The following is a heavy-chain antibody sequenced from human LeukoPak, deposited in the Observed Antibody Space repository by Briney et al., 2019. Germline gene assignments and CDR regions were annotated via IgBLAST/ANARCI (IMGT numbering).Heavy chain of an antibody. J-gene: IGHJ4*02. Sequence: SETLSLTCTVSGGSISNDYWSWIRQPPGKGLEWIGYIYYSGSTNYNPSLKSRVTISVDTSKNQFSLKLSSVTAADTAVYYCARVEGYYYDSSGSPLFDYWGQGTLVTVSS. CDR2: IYYSGST. CDR3: ARVEGYYYDSSGSPLFDY. D-gene: IGHD3-22*01. V-gene: IGHV4-59*01. CDR1: GGSISNDY.